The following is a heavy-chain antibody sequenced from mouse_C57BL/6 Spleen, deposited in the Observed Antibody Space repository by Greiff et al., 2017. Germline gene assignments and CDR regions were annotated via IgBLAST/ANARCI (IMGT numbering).Heavy chain of an antibody. J-gene: IGHJ3*01. CDR3: ASSGGSSPFAY. V-gene: IGHV1-81*01. D-gene: IGHD1-1*01. CDR1: GYTFTSYG. CDR2: IYPRSGNT. Sequence: QVQLQQSGAELARPGASVKLSCKASGYTFTSYGISWVKQRTGQGLEWIGEIYPRSGNTYYNEKFKGKATLTADKYSSTAYMELRSLTSEDSAVYFCASSGGSSPFAYWGQGTLVTVSA.